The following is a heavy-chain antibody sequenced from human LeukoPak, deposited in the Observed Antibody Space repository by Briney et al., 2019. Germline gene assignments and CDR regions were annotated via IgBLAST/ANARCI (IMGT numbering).Heavy chain of an antibody. V-gene: IGHV3-7*01. Sequence: QTGGSLSLSCAASGFTFSSYWMSWVRQAPGKGLEWVANIKQDGSEKYYVDSVKGRFTISRDNAKNSLYLQMNSLRAEDTAVYYCARLSWFGDVDAFDIWGQGTMVTVSS. CDR2: IKQDGSEK. J-gene: IGHJ3*02. D-gene: IGHD3-10*01. CDR3: ARLSWFGDVDAFDI. CDR1: GFTFSSYW.